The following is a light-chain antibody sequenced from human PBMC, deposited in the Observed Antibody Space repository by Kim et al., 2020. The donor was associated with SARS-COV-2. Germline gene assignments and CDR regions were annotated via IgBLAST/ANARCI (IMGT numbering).Light chain of an antibody. CDR1: SGSIASTY. CDR3: QYYDSSTHNWV. Sequence: VTTTGTRSSGSIASTYLQWYHHHPDSAPTTMVYEKDRRPSGLPDRFSGSIDSSSHAALLTISGRKNEDEDDYSCQYYDSSTHNWVFGGGTQLTVL. J-gene: IGLJ3*02. CDR2: EKD. V-gene: IGLV6-57*03.